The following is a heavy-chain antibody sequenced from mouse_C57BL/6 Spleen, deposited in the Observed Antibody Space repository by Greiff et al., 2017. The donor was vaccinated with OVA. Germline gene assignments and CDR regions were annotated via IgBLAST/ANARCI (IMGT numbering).Heavy chain of an antibody. J-gene: IGHJ2*01. CDR1: GFSFNTYA. V-gene: IGHV10-1*01. CDR2: IRSKSNNYAT. Sequence: EVQVVESGGGLVQPKGSLKLSCAASGFSFNTYAMNWVRQAPGKGLEWVARIRSKSNNYATYYADSVKDRFTISRDDSESMLYLQMNNLKTEDTAMYYCGRHQTYYGSSYFDYWGKGTTLTVSS. D-gene: IGHD1-1*01. CDR3: GRHQTYYGSSYFDY.